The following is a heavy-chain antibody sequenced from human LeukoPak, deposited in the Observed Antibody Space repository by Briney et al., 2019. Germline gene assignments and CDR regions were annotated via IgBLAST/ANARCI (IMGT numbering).Heavy chain of an antibody. J-gene: IGHJ4*02. D-gene: IGHD5-12*01. CDR2: IRNKANTYAT. CDR1: GFTFSGSA. Sequence: GGSLRLACAASGFTFSGSAMHWDRQTSGKGLEWVGRIRNKANTYATAYAASVKGRFTISRDDSKNTAYLQMNSLRTEDTAVYYCTRPIVATTSDFDYWGQGTLVTVSS. CDR3: TRPIVATTSDFDY. V-gene: IGHV3-73*01.